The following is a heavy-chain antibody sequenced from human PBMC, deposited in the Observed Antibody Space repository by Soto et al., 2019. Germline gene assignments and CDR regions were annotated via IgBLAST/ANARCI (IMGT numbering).Heavy chain of an antibody. V-gene: IGHV1-2*04. CDR2: INPHSGGT. CDR1: GYTFTCYY. Sequence: SVKVSCKASGYTFTCYYMHWVRQAPGQGLEWMGWINPHSGGTNYAQKFQGWVTMTRDTSISTAYMELSRLRSDDTAVYYCARAGRGYSYGAMDYWGQGTLVTVSS. CDR3: ARAGRGYSYGAMDY. D-gene: IGHD5-18*01. J-gene: IGHJ4*02.